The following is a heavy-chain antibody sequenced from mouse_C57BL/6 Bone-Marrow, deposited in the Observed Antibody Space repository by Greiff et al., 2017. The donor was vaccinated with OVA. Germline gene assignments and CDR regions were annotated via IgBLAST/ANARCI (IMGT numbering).Heavy chain of an antibody. J-gene: IGHJ1*03. CDR2: IYPGGGYT. V-gene: IGHV1-63*01. CDR3: ARSGGYLYWYFDV. Sequence: VKLMESGAELVRPGTSVKMSCKASGYTFTNYWIGWAKQRPGHGLEWIGDIYPGGGYTNYNEKFKGKATLTADKSSSTAYMQFSSLTSEDSAIYYCARSGGYLYWYFDVWGTGTTVTVSA. CDR1: GYTFTNYW. D-gene: IGHD2-2*01.